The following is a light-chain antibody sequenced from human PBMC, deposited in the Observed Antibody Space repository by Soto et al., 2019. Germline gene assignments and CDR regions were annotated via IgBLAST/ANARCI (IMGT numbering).Light chain of an antibody. CDR2: EVS. CDR3: SSYAGSNTV. V-gene: IGLV2-8*01. Sequence: QSALTQPPSASGSPGQSVTISCTGTSSDVGGYHYVSWYQQHTGKAPKLMIYEVSKRPSGVPDRFSGSKSGNTASLTVSGLQAEDEADYYCSSYAGSNTVFGGGTKLTVL. CDR1: SSDVGGYHY. J-gene: IGLJ2*01.